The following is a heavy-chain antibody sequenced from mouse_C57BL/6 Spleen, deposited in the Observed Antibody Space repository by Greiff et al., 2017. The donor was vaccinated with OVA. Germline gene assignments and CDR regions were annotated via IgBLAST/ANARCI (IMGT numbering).Heavy chain of an antibody. CDR3: ARRYYGSSDDWFAY. V-gene: IGHV1-77*01. CDR1: GYTFTDYY. D-gene: IGHD1-1*01. J-gene: IGHJ3*01. Sequence: VHLVESGAELVKPGASVKISCKASGYTFTDYYINWVKQRPGQGLEWIGKIGPGSGSTNYNEKFKGKATLTADKSSSTAYMQLSSLTSEDSAVYVCARRYYGSSDDWFAYWGQGTLVTVSA. CDR2: IGPGSGST.